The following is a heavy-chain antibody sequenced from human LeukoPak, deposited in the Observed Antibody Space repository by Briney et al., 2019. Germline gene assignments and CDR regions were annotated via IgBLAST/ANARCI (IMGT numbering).Heavy chain of an antibody. J-gene: IGHJ6*03. CDR3: ARQISDXXYXXXDV. V-gene: IGHV4-39*01. Sequence: PSEALSLTCTVSGGSISSSSYYWGWIRQPPGKGLEWIGSIYYSGTTYYNPSLESRVTISEDTSKNQFSLTLRSVTASDTAVYYCARQISDXXYXXXDVWGKGTTVTVSS. CDR2: IYYSGTT. CDR1: GGSISSSSYY. D-gene: IGHD3-3*01.